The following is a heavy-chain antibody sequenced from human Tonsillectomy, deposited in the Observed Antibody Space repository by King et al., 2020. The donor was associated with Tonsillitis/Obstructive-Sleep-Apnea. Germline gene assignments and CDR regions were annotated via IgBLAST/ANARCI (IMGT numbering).Heavy chain of an antibody. Sequence: VQLQQWGAGLLKPSETLSLTCAVYGGSFSAYLWTWIRQPPGKGLEWIGEINHSGDANYNPSLKSRVTISIDTSKNQFSLKLNSVTAADAAVYYCARGYGTGTTYYFDYWAQGTLVTGSS. V-gene: IGHV4-34*01. CDR3: ARGYGTGTTYYFDY. CDR1: GGSFSAYL. J-gene: IGHJ4*02. CDR2: INHSGDA. D-gene: IGHD1-1*01.